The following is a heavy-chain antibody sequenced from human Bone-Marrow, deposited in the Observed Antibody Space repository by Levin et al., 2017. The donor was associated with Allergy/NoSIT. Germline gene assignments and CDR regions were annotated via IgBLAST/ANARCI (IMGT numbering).Heavy chain of an antibody. J-gene: IGHJ4*02. V-gene: IGHV3-23*01. Sequence: GGSLRLSCAASGFTFSSYAMSWVRQAPGKGLEWVSAISGSGGSTYYADSVKGRFTISRDNSKNTLYLQMNSLRAEDTAVYYCAKSPLAGYTVAGLSFDYWGQGTLVTVSS. CDR3: AKSPLAGYTVAGLSFDY. D-gene: IGHD6-19*01. CDR1: GFTFSSYA. CDR2: ISGSGGST.